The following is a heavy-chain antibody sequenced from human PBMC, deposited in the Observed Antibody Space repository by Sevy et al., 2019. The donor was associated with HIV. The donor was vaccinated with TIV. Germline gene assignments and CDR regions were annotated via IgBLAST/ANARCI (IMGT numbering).Heavy chain of an antibody. D-gene: IGHD2-8*01. Sequence: GGSLRLSCAASGFTFSSYWMHWVRQAPGKGLVWVSRINSDGSSTSYADSVKGRFTISRDNAKNTLYLQMNSLRAEDTAVYYCARDPLGYCTNGVCYRSGFFDYWGQRTLVTVSS. CDR1: GFTFSSYW. V-gene: IGHV3-74*01. CDR2: INSDGSST. J-gene: IGHJ4*02. CDR3: ARDPLGYCTNGVCYRSGFFDY.